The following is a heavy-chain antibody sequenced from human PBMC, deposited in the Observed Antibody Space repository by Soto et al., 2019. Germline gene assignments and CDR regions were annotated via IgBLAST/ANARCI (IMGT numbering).Heavy chain of an antibody. CDR3: ARSVDP. V-gene: IGHV4-31*03. J-gene: IGHJ5*02. CDR1: GGSISSGGYY. Sequence: SETLSLTCTVSGGSISSGGYYWSWIRQQPRKGLEWIGYIYYSGTTYYKPSLKSRVTISVDTSKNQFSLKLNSVTAADTAVYYCARSVDPWGQGTLVTVSS. CDR2: IYYSGTT.